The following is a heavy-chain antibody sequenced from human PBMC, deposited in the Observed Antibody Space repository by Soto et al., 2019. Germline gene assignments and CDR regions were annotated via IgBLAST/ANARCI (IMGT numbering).Heavy chain of an antibody. D-gene: IGHD6-6*01. V-gene: IGHV4-34*01. J-gene: IGHJ5*02. Sequence: SETLSLTCAVYGGSFSGYYWSWIRQPPGKGLEWIGEINHSGSTNYNPSLKSRVTISVDTSKNQFSLKLSSVTAADTAVYYCARGTREYSSSSGYNWFDPWGQGTLVTVSS. CDR1: GGSFSGYY. CDR3: ARGTREYSSSSGYNWFDP. CDR2: INHSGST.